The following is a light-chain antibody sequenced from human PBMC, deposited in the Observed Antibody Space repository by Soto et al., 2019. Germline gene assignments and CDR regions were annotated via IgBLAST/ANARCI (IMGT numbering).Light chain of an antibody. CDR2: AAS. CDR3: QQSYSTLSIT. V-gene: IGKV1-39*01. Sequence: DIQMTQSPSSLSASVGDRVTITCRASQSISSYLNWYQQKPGKAPKLLIYAASSLQSGVPSRFSGSGSGTDFTLTIISLQPEDFATYYCQQSYSTLSITFGQGTRLEIK. J-gene: IGKJ5*01. CDR1: QSISSY.